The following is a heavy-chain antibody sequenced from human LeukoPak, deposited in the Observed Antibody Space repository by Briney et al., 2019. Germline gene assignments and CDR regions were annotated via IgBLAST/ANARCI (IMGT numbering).Heavy chain of an antibody. V-gene: IGHV1-2*02. CDR3: ARVGSSWIPYFDY. Sequence: ASVKVSCKASGYTFTGYYMHWVRQAPGQGLEWMGWINPNSGGTNYAQKFQGRVTMTGDTSISTAYMELSRLRSDDTAVYYCARVGSSWIPYFDYWGQGTLVTVSS. CDR1: GYTFTGYY. D-gene: IGHD6-13*01. CDR2: INPNSGGT. J-gene: IGHJ4*02.